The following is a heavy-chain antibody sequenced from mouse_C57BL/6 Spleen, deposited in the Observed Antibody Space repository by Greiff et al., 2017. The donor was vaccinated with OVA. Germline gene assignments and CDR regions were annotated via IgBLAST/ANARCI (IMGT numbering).Heavy chain of an antibody. D-gene: IGHD4-1*01. CDR3: ARDKLGQVDY. CDR1: GYSITSGYY. Sequence: EVQLQQSGPGLVKPSQSLSLTCSVTGYSITSGYYWNWIRQFPGNKLEWMGYISYDGSNNYNPSLKNRISITRDTSKNQFFLKLNSVTTKDTATFYCARDKLGQVDYWGQGTTLTVSS. V-gene: IGHV3-6*01. CDR2: ISYDGSN. J-gene: IGHJ2*01.